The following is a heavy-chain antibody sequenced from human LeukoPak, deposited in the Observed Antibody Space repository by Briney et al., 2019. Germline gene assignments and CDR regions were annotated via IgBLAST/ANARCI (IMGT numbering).Heavy chain of an antibody. Sequence: SQTLSLTCPVSGGSISSGGYYWSWIRQHPAKGLEWIGYIYYSGSTYYNPSLKSRVTISVDTSKNQFSLKLSSVTAADTAVYYCARSSSGWYSSDYWGQGTLVTVSS. CDR3: ARSSSGWYSSDY. V-gene: IGHV4-31*03. CDR2: IYYSGST. J-gene: IGHJ4*02. CDR1: GGSISSGGYY. D-gene: IGHD6-19*01.